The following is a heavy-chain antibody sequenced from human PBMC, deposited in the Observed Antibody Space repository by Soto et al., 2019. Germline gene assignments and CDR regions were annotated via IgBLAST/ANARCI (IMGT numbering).Heavy chain of an antibody. Sequence: SETLSLTCTVSGGSISSGDYYWSWIRQPPGKGLEWIGYIYYSGSTYYNPSLKSRVTISVDTSKNQFSLKLSSVTAADTAVYYCARARRGYSGYDGKAFDPWGQGTLVTVSS. J-gene: IGHJ5*02. CDR3: ARARRGYSGYDGKAFDP. D-gene: IGHD5-12*01. CDR1: GGSISSGDYY. V-gene: IGHV4-30-4*01. CDR2: IYYSGST.